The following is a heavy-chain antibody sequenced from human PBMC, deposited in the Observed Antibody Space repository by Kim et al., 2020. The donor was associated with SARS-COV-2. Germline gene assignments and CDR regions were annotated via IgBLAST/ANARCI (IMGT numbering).Heavy chain of an antibody. Sequence: KQDGSEKYYVDCVKGRFTFSRDNAGTSLYLQMNALRAKDTAVYYCSRDLDVWGKGAAVTVSS. V-gene: IGHV3-7*01. CDR2: KQDGSEK. J-gene: IGHJ6*04. CDR3: SRDLDV.